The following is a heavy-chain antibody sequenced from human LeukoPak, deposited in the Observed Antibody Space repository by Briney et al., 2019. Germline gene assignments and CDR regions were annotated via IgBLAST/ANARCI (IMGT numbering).Heavy chain of an antibody. D-gene: IGHD7-27*01. CDR2: ISGGGTNT. CDR1: RFTFSSYG. V-gene: IGHV3-23*01. J-gene: IGHJ4*02. Sequence: GGSLRLSCGASRFTFSSYGMAWVRQAPGKGLEWFSSISGGGTNTYYADTVKGRFTISRDNSKNTLYLQMNSLRAEDTAVYHCAARNGGPYYFDYWGQGTLVTVSS. CDR3: AARNGGPYYFDY.